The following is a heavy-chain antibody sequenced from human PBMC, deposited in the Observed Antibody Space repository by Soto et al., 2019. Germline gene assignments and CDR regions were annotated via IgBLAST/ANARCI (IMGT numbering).Heavy chain of an antibody. Sequence: ASVKVSCKASGYTFTSYGISWVRQAPGQGLEWMGWISAYNGNTNYAQKLQGGVTMTTDTSTSTAYMELRSLRSDDTAVYYCARDIYYDSSGYYYSEASDYWGQGTLVTVSS. CDR3: ARDIYYDSSGYYYSEASDY. D-gene: IGHD3-22*01. V-gene: IGHV1-18*04. CDR2: ISAYNGNT. CDR1: GYTFTSYG. J-gene: IGHJ4*02.